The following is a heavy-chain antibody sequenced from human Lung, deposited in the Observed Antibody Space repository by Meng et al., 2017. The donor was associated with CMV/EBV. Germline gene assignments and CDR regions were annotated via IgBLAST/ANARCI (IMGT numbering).Heavy chain of an antibody. CDR2: LYPDGST. D-gene: IGHD2/OR15-2a*01. V-gene: IGHV4-4*07. Sequence: QGQPEGSGPRLVKPSETLPVTCIASSDSITNYFWSWVRQPAGKGLEWIGRLYPDGSTDYNPSLSSRLTLSLDTSKIRFSLKLRSVTAADTAIYYCARTPVRFCNTHMCFAFDYWGQGALVTVSS. CDR1: SDSITNYF. CDR3: ARTPVRFCNTHMCFAFDY. J-gene: IGHJ4*02.